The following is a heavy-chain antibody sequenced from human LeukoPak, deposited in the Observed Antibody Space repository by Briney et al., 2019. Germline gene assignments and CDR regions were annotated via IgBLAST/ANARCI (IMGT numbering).Heavy chain of an antibody. CDR2: INAGNGNT. V-gene: IGHV1-3*01. CDR3: ARAAHFGRPDDAFDI. CDR1: GYTFTSYA. J-gene: IGHJ3*02. Sequence: GASVKVSCKASGYTFTSYAMHWVRQAPGQRLEWMGWINAGNGNTKYSQKFQGRVTITRDTSASTAYMELSSLRSEDTAVYYRARAAHFGRPDDAFDIWGQGTMVTVSS. D-gene: IGHD3-10*01.